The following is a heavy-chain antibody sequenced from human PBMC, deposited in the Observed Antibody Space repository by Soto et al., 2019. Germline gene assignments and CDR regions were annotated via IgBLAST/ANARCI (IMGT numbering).Heavy chain of an antibody. CDR3: ARDPDSNWMDNWFDP. V-gene: IGHV1-69*06. CDR1: GGTFSSYA. J-gene: IGHJ5*02. CDR2: IIPIFGTA. Sequence: SVKVSCQASGGTFSSYAISWVRQAPGQGLEWMGGIIPIFGTANYAQKFQGRVTITADKSTSTAYMELSSLRSEDTAVYYCARDPDSNWMDNWFDPWGQGTLVTVSS. D-gene: IGHD1-1*01.